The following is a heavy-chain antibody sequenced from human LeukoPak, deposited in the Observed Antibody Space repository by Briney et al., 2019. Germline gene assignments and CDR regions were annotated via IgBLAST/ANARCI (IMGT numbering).Heavy chain of an antibody. CDR2: IYYSGST. Sequence: PSETLSLTCTVSGVSISSYYWSWIRQPPGKGLEWIGYIYYSGSTNYNPSLKSRVTISVDTSKNQFSLKLSSVTAADTAVYYCARDQDDSSGYYWSFQHWGQGTLVTVSS. CDR1: GVSISSYY. V-gene: IGHV4-59*01. J-gene: IGHJ1*01. D-gene: IGHD3-22*01. CDR3: ARDQDDSSGYYWSFQH.